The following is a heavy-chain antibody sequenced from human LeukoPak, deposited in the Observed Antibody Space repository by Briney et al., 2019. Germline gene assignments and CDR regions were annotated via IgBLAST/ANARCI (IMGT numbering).Heavy chain of an antibody. Sequence: GGSLRLSCAVSGRTFSGYGMHWVRQAPAKGLEWVALIWYDGSNRYYADSVKGRFTISRDNSKNALYLQMDSLRAEDTGVHYCEKDLGVTMVRGLCDYWGQGTLVTVSS. CDR2: IWYDGSNR. CDR1: GRTFSGYG. V-gene: IGHV3-33*06. D-gene: IGHD3-10*01. CDR3: EKDLGVTMVRGLCDY. J-gene: IGHJ4*02.